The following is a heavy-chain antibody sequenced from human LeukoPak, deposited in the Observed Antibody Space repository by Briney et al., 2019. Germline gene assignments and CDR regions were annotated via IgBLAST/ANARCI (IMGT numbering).Heavy chain of an antibody. CDR2: IYHSGST. CDR1: GGSISSSNW. D-gene: IGHD3-10*01. V-gene: IGHV4-4*03. J-gene: IGHJ5*02. Sequence: PETLSLTCAVSGGSISSSNWWSWVRQPPGKGLEWIGEIYHSGSTNYNPSLKSRVTISVDKSKNQFSLKLSSVTAADTAVYYCARVAVGYYGSGSYYNWFDPWGQGTLVTVSS. CDR3: ARVAVGYYGSGSYYNWFDP.